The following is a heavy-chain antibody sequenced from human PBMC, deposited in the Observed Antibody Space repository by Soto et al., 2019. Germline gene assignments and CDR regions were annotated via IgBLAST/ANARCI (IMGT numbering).Heavy chain of an antibody. CDR3: ARDIRLASRGNWFDP. CDR2: IISNGNT. J-gene: IGHJ5*02. V-gene: IGHV3-23*01. D-gene: IGHD2-21*01. Sequence: GGTVRLSCAASGFTLSAYAMSWVRQAPEKGLEWVSAIISNGNTYYAASVKGRFTISRDNSKNTLYLQMHSLRAEDTALYYCARDIRLASRGNWFDPWGQGTLVTVSS. CDR1: GFTLSAYA.